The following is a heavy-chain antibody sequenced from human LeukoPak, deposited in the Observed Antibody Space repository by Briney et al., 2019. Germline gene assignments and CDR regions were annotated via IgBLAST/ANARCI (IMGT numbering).Heavy chain of an antibody. Sequence: GASVKVSCKASGYTFTGYYMHWVRQAPGQGLEWMGWINPNSGGTNYAQKFQGRVTMTRDTSISTAYMELSSLRSDDTAVYYCAREGFGSGWFGINYYYYYMDVWGKGTTVTVSS. V-gene: IGHV1-2*02. CDR2: INPNSGGT. D-gene: IGHD6-19*01. J-gene: IGHJ6*03. CDR3: AREGFGSGWFGINYYYYYMDV. CDR1: GYTFTGYY.